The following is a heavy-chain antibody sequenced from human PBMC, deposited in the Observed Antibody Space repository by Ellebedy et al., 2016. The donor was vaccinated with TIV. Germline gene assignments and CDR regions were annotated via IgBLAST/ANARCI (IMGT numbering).Heavy chain of an antibody. CDR2: ISFDSSNI. J-gene: IGHJ4*02. CDR3: ARDLPPLDY. Sequence: GESLKISCAASGFPFSHYAMHWVRQAPGKGLEWVALISFDSSNIRYADSVKGRFTISRDNSKETLYLQMSSLRTEDTAVYYCARDLPPLDYWGQGTLVTVSS. V-gene: IGHV3-30-3*01. CDR1: GFPFSHYA.